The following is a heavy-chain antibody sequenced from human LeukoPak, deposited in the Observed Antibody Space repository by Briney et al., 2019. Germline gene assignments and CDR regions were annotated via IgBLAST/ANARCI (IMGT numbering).Heavy chain of an antibody. CDR3: ARVRAPGIVGATTPFDY. CDR1: GFTFSSYA. CDR2: ISYDGSKK. V-gene: IGHV3-30*04. J-gene: IGHJ4*02. Sequence: PGRSLRLSCAASGFTFSSYAMHWVRQAPGKGLEWVTIISYDGSKKYYADSVKGRFTISRDNAKNSLYLQMNSLRAEDTAVYYCARVRAPGIVGATTPFDYWGQGTLVTVSS. D-gene: IGHD1-26*01.